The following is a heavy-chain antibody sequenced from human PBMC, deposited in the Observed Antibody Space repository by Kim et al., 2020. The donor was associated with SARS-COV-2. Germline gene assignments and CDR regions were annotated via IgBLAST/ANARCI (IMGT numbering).Heavy chain of an antibody. V-gene: IGHV5-51*01. J-gene: IGHJ3*02. CDR3: ARELIRGSILTGPQGAFDI. Sequence: GESLKISCKGSGYSFTSYWIGWVRQMPGKGLEWMGIIYPGDSDTRYSPSFQGQVTISADKSISTAYLQWSSLKASDTAMYYCARELIRGSILTGPQGAFDIWGQGTMVTVSS. CDR2: IYPGDSDT. D-gene: IGHD3-9*01. CDR1: GYSFTSYW.